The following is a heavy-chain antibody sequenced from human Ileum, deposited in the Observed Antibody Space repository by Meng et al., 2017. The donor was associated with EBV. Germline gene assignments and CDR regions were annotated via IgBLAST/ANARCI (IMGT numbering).Heavy chain of an antibody. J-gene: IGHJ4*02. CDR3: ARDVSNSSSWGSFDY. V-gene: IGHV4-4*02. CDR2: IYHTGST. D-gene: IGHD6-6*01. CDR1: GDSMRGPIW. Sequence: QVALVYSGPGPVKPSGPVSVPCTGSGDSMRGPIWWHWVRQARGEGLEWSGEIYHTGSTNYNPSLKSRVSMSVDQSRNQFSMRLTSVTAADTAVYFCARDVSNSSSWGSFDYWGQGALVTVSS.